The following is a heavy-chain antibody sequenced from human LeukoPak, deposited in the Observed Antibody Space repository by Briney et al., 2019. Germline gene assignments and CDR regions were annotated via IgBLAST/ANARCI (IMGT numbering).Heavy chain of an antibody. D-gene: IGHD5-18*01. CDR1: GFIVSSNY. CDR2: IYSGGTT. CDR3: ARGGEDSQLWFEPKQYYFDY. J-gene: IGHJ4*02. V-gene: IGHV3-53*01. Sequence: TGGSLRLSCAASGFIVSSNYMNWVRQPPGKGLEWVSIIYSGGTTYYADSVKGRFTISRDDSKNTLFLQMNDLRAEDTAVYYCARGGEDSQLWFEPKQYYFDYWGQGTLVTVSS.